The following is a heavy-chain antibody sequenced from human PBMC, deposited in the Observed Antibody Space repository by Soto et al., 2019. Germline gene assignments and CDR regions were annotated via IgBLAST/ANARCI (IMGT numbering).Heavy chain of an antibody. V-gene: IGHV3-7*05. CDR1: GFTFSGYW. CDR2: IKQDGREQ. J-gene: IGHJ6*02. CDR3: AREAV. Sequence: EVQLVESGGGLVQPGGSLRLSCAASGFTFSGYWMSWVRQAPGKGLEWVANIKQDGREQLYVDSVKGRFTISRDNAKNTLYLQKNSLRAEDTAVYYCAREAVWGQGTTVTVSS.